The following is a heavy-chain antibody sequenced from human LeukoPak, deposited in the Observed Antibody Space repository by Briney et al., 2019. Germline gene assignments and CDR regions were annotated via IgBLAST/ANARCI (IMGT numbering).Heavy chain of an antibody. V-gene: IGHV1-3*01. CDR2: INAGNGNT. D-gene: IGHD3-22*01. CDR3: ARDKYYYDSSGYLPFDY. J-gene: IGHJ4*02. Sequence: GASVTVSCTASGYTFTSYAMHWVRQAPGQRLEWMGWINAGNGNTKYSQKFQGRVTITRDTSASTAYMELSSLRSEDTAVYYCARDKYYYDSSGYLPFDYWGQGTLVTVSS. CDR1: GYTFTSYA.